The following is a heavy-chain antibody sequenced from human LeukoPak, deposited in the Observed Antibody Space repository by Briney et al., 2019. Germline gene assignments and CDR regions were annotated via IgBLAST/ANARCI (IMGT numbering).Heavy chain of an antibody. CDR1: GFTFSSYA. V-gene: IGHV3-23*01. CDR3: ARAVSSGYDPFDY. Sequence: QPGGSLRLSCAASGFTFSSYAMSWVRQAPGKGLEWVSAISGSGGSTYYADSVKGRFTISRDNSKNTLYLQMNSLRAEDTAVYYCARAVSSGYDPFDYWGQGTLVTVSS. CDR2: ISGSGGST. J-gene: IGHJ4*02. D-gene: IGHD3-22*01.